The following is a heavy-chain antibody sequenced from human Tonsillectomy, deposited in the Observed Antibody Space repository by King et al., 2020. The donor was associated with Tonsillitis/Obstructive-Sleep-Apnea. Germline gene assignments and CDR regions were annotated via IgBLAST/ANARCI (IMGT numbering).Heavy chain of an antibody. CDR1: GFTFSSYS. D-gene: IGHD2-15*01. CDR2: ISSTSSYI. J-gene: IGHJ4*02. Sequence: VQLVESGGGLVKPGGSLRLSCAASGFTFSSYSMNWVRQAPGKGLEWVSSISSTSSYIYYADSVKGRFTISRDNAKNSLYLQMNSLRAKDTAVYYCARGPTPKFDYWGQGTLVTVSS. CDR3: ARGPTPKFDY. V-gene: IGHV3-21*01.